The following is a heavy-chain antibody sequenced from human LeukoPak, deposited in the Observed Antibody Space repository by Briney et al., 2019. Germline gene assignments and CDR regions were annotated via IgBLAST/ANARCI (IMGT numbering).Heavy chain of an antibody. Sequence: ASVKVSCKSSGYTFTCYYMHWVRQAPGQGLEWMGWINPNSGGTNYAQKFQGRVTMTRDTSISTAYMELSRLSSDDTAVYYCARVSMVVAATLVDYYYYMDVWGKGNTVTVSS. V-gene: IGHV1-2*02. J-gene: IGHJ6*03. CDR1: GYTFTCYY. CDR3: ARVSMVVAATLVDYYYYMDV. D-gene: IGHD2-15*01. CDR2: INPNSGGT.